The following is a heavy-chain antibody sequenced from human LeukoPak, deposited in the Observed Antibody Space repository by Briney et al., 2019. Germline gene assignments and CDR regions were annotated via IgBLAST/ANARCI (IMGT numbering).Heavy chain of an antibody. CDR3: ARLRWFPRAFDI. J-gene: IGHJ3*02. D-gene: IGHD4-23*01. CDR1: GGSFSGYY. Sequence: KPSETLSLTCAVYGGSFSGYYWSWIRQPPGKGLEWIGEINHSGSTNYNPSLKSRVTISVDTSKNQFSLKLSSVTAADTAVYYCARLRWFPRAFDIWGQGTIITVSS. CDR2: INHSGST. V-gene: IGHV4-34*01.